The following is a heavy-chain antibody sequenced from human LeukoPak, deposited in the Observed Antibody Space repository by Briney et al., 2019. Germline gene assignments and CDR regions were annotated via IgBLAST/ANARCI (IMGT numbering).Heavy chain of an antibody. V-gene: IGHV4-59*08. CDR2: IYYSGST. D-gene: IGHD6-13*01. CDR3: ARHRGTASPYFDY. Sequence: PSETLSLTCTVSGGSISSYYWSWIRQPPGKGLEWIGYIYYSGSTNYNPSLKSRVTISVDTSKNQFSLKLSSVTTADTAAYYCARHRGTASPYFDYWGQGTLVTVSS. J-gene: IGHJ4*02. CDR1: GGSISSYY.